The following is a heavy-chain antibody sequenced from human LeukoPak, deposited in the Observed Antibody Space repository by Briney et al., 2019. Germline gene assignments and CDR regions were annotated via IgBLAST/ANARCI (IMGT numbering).Heavy chain of an antibody. CDR1: GGSFSGYY. Sequence: SETLSLTCAGYGGSFSGYYWGWIRQPPGKGLEWIGNIFYSRSTYYGPSLKSRLTITLDTSRNQFSLKLNSATAAETAVYYCAKSNGYGLIDIRGQGTMVTVSS. V-gene: IGHV4-59*12. D-gene: IGHD3-10*01. CDR3: AKSNGYGLIDI. J-gene: IGHJ3*02. CDR2: IFYSRST.